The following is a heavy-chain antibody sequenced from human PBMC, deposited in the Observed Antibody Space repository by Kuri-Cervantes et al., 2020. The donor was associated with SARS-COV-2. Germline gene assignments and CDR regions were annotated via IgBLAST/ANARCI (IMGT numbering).Heavy chain of an antibody. CDR1: GFNFSRTD. CDR3: AKDRFGVHDF. V-gene: IGHV3-30*18. CDR2: ISNDGRNK. J-gene: IGHJ4*02. Sequence: LSLTCAASGFNFSRTDMHWVRQAPGKGLEGVAVISNDGRNKKCIGSGKGRFTISRDNSQNTLYLRMTSLRSEDTAMYYCAKDRFGVHDFWGQGTLVTVSS. D-gene: IGHD2-8*01.